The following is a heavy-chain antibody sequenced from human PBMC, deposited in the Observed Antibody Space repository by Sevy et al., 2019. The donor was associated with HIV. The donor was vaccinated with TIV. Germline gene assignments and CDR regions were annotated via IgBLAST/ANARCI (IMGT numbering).Heavy chain of an antibody. D-gene: IGHD2-15*01. CDR2: ISSSSIYI. Sequence: GGSLRLSCAASGFTFSSYSMNWVRQAPGKGLEWVSSISSSSIYIYYADLVKGRFTISRDNAKNSLYLQMNSLRAEDTAVYYCARDQGFYCSGGSCYPRYYFDYWGQGTLVTVSS. J-gene: IGHJ4*02. V-gene: IGHV3-21*01. CDR1: GFTFSSYS. CDR3: ARDQGFYCSGGSCYPRYYFDY.